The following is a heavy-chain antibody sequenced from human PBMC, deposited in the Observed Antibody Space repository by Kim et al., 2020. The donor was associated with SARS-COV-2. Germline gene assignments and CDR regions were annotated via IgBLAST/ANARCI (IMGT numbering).Heavy chain of an antibody. CDR1: GFTFSSYW. J-gene: IGHJ6*03. V-gene: IGHV3-74*01. CDR2: INSDGSST. CDR3: ARERGDYYYYYMDV. Sequence: GGSLRLSCAASGFTFSSYWMHWVRQAPGKGLVWVSRINSDGSSTSYADSVKGRFTISRDNAKNTLYLQMNSLRAEDTAVYYCARERGDYYYYYMDVWGKGTTVTVSS.